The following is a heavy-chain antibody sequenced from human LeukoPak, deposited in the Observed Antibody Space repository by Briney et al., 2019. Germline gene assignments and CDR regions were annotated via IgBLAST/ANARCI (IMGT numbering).Heavy chain of an antibody. CDR2: LAHDGSTT. V-gene: IGHV3-74*01. J-gene: IGHJ4*02. CDR1: GFRFSNSW. CDR3: ARDSNARFGYCPHDY. Sequence: GGSLRLFCAASGFRFSNSWMHWVRPAPGKGLVWVSRLAHDGSTTNYADSVKGRFTISRDNAKNTLFLQMNSLRAEDTAVYYCARDSNARFGYCPHDYWGQGTLVTVSS. D-gene: IGHD3-22*01.